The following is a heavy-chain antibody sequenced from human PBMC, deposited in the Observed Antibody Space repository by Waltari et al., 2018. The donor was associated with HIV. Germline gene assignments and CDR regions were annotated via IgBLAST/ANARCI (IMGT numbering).Heavy chain of an antibody. D-gene: IGHD3-22*01. V-gene: IGHV1-18*01. CDR1: GNTLTIYG. J-gene: IGHJ4*02. Sequence: QVQLVQSGAEVKKPGASVKVSCKASGNTLTIYGFTWVRQDPGQGLEWMGWISAHNGNTNYAQKFQGRVTMTTDTSTSTAYMELRSLRSDDTAVYYCARSPPQYDSSGYYCDYWGQGTLVTVSS. CDR2: ISAHNGNT. CDR3: ARSPPQYDSSGYYCDY.